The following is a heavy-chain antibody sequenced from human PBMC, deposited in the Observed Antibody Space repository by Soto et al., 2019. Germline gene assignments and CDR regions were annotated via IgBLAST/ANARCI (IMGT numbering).Heavy chain of an antibody. CDR1: GGSISSSSYY. Sequence: SETLSLTCTVSGGSISSSSYYWGWIRQPPGKGLEWIGSIYYSGSTYYNPSLKSRVTISVDTSKNQFSLKLSSVTAADTAVYYCAREGFGTYYYYGMDAWGQGTTVTVSS. J-gene: IGHJ6*02. D-gene: IGHD3-10*01. V-gene: IGHV4-39*02. CDR2: IYYSGST. CDR3: AREGFGTYYYYGMDA.